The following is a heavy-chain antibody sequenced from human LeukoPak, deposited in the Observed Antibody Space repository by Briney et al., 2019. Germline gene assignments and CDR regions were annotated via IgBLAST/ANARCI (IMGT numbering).Heavy chain of an antibody. V-gene: IGHV3-20*04. CDR2: INWNGGST. Sequence: GGSLRLSCAASGFTVSSNYMSWVRQAPGKGLEWVSGINWNGGSTGYADSVKGRFTISRDNAKNSLYLQMNSLRAEDTALYYCVRVVIDAFDIWGQGTMVTVSS. J-gene: IGHJ3*02. CDR3: VRVVIDAFDI. D-gene: IGHD3-22*01. CDR1: GFTVSSNY.